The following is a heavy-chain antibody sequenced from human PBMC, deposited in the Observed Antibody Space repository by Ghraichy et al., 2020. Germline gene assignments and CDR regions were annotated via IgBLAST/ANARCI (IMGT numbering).Heavy chain of an antibody. Sequence: GGSLRLSCTASGFTFGDYAMSWVRQAPGKGLEWVGFIRSKAYGGTTEYAASVKGRFTISRDDSKSIAYLQMNSLKTEDTAVYYCTRVPRRSYYYYGMDVWGQGTTVTVSS. V-gene: IGHV3-49*04. CDR1: GFTFGDYA. J-gene: IGHJ6*02. CDR2: IRSKAYGGTT. CDR3: TRVPRRSYYYYGMDV. D-gene: IGHD3-16*02.